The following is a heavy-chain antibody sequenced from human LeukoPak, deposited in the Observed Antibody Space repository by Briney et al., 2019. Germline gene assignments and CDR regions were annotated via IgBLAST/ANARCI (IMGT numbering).Heavy chain of an antibody. CDR2: VSSSSSYT. D-gene: IGHD3-22*01. J-gene: IGHJ3*02. CDR3: ARDWTYYYDSSGYYRAFDI. Sequence: PGGSLRLSCAASGFTFSSYEINWVRQAPGRGLEWVSYVSSSSSYTNYADSVRGRFTISRDNAKDSLYLQMNSLRAEDTAVYYCARDWTYYYDSSGYYRAFDIWGQGTMVTVSS. CDR1: GFTFSSYE. V-gene: IGHV3-21*05.